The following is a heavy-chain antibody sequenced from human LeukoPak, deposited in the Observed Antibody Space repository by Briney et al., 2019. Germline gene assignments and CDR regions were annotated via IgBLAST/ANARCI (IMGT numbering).Heavy chain of an antibody. CDR3: ARGSRYNYGPYFEY. D-gene: IGHD1-20*01. V-gene: IGHV4-59*01. CDR2: IYYTGST. J-gene: IGHJ4*02. Sequence: PSETLSPTCTVSGGSINSYYWSWIRQPPGKGLEWVAYIYYTGSTNYNPSLKSRVTISVDTSKNQFSLKLSSVTAADTAVYYCARGSRYNYGPYFEYWGQGTLVTVSS. CDR1: GGSINSYY.